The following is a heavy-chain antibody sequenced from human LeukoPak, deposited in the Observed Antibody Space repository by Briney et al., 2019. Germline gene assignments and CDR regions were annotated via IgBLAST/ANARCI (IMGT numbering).Heavy chain of an antibody. D-gene: IGHD3-10*01. CDR2: INSDGSST. CDR1: GFTFSSYW. J-gene: IGHJ3*02. CDR3: ASLAFWAYYYGSGSRHDAFDI. Sequence: PGGSLRLSCAASGFTFSSYWMHWVRQAPGKGLVWVSRINSDGSSTSYADSVKGRFTISRDNAKNTLYLQMNSLRAEDTAVYYCASLAFWAYYYGSGSRHDAFDIWGQGTMVTVSS. V-gene: IGHV3-74*01.